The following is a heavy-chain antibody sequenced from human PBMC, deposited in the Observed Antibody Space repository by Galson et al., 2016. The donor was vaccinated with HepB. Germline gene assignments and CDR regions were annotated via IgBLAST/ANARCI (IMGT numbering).Heavy chain of an antibody. D-gene: IGHD2-21*02. CDR2: IVPGGDST. CDR3: AKGGDYDA. CDR1: GFIFSGSA. Sequence: SLRLSCAASGFIFSGSAMSWVRQAPGTRLEWVSAIVPGGDSTYYADSVTARFIVSRDNSQNTLYLQMNSLRADDTAVYYCAKGGDYDAWGQGTLVIVSS. J-gene: IGHJ5*02. V-gene: IGHV3-23*01.